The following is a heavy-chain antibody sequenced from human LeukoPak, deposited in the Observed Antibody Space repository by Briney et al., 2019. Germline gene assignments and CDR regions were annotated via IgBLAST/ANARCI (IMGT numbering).Heavy chain of an antibody. V-gene: IGHV3-74*01. D-gene: IGHD3-22*01. CDR3: VRGGAGTIPYDL. CDR2: INPGDGSTT. Sequence: PGGSLRLSCAASGFTFSNYWMNWVRQAPGKGLMWVSHINPGDGSTTGYADSVKGRFTVSRDNAKNTLYLQMSSLKDEVTAVYYCVRGGAGTIPYDLWGQGTLVTVSS. CDR1: GFTFSNYW. J-gene: IGHJ4*01.